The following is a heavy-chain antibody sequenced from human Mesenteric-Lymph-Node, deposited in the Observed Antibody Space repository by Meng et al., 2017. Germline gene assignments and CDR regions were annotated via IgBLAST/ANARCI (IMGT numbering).Heavy chain of an antibody. D-gene: IGHD6-19*01. Sequence: GGSLKISCAASGFTFSSYGMHWVRQAPGKGLEWLALIPHNEHSTQFADSVRGRFTISRDNSKNTVYLQMNNLKSEDTAKYYCAREKGSSGRAGWFDPWGQGALVTVSS. CDR3: AREKGSSGRAGWFDP. CDR2: IPHNEHST. V-gene: IGHV3-30*06. J-gene: IGHJ5*02. CDR1: GFTFSSYG.